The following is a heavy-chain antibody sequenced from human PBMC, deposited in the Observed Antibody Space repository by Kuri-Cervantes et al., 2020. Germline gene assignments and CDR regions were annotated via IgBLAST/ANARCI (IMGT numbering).Heavy chain of an antibody. CDR2: TSSEGSHK. J-gene: IGHJ4*02. Sequence: LSLTCAASGFTLNINAMPWVRQAPAKGLEWVAITSSEGSHKRYADSVQGRFTVSRDNSKKTVYLRMNSLRAEDTAVYYCAKYGRAVAPTGSYYFDYWGQGTLVTVSS. V-gene: IGHV3-30*07. CDR1: GFTLNINA. CDR3: AKYGRAVAPTGSYYFDY. D-gene: IGHD6-19*01.